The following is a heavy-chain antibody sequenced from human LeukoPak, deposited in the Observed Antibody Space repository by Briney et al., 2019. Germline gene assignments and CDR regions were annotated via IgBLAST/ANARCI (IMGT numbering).Heavy chain of an antibody. J-gene: IGHJ4*02. CDR2: IYTSGST. CDR3: AREDYGLDY. V-gene: IGHV4-61*02. CDR1: GGSISSGSYY. D-gene: IGHD4-17*01. Sequence: PSQTLSLTCTVSGGSISSGSYYWSWIRQPAGKGLEWIGRIYTSGSTNYNPSLKSRVTISVDTSKNQFSLKLSSVTAADTAVYYCAREDYGLDYWGQGTLVTVSS.